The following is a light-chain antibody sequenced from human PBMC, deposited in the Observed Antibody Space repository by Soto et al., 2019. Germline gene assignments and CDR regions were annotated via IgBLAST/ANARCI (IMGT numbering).Light chain of an antibody. CDR2: SNN. CDR1: NSNIGTNL. Sequence: QSVVTQPPSASGTPGQRVTISCSGSNSNIGTNLVNWYQQFPVTAPKLLIYSNNQRPSGVPDRFSGSKSGTSASLAISGLQPEDEAEYHCAAWDDSLSAYVFGIGTQLTVL. CDR3: AAWDDSLSAYV. J-gene: IGLJ7*01. V-gene: IGLV1-44*01.